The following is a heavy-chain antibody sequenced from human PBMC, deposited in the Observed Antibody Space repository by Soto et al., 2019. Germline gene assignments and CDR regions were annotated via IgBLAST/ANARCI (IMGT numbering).Heavy chain of an antibody. CDR1: GGSFSGYY. V-gene: IGHV4-34*01. J-gene: IGHJ6*02. CDR2: INHSGST. Sequence: NPSETLSLTCADYGGSFSGYYWSWIRQPPGKGLEWIGEINHSGSTNYNPSLKSRVTISVDTSKNQFSLKLSSVTAADTAVYYCARGKGGWYFYYYYGMDVWGQGTTVTVSS. CDR3: ARGKGGWYFYYYYGMDV. D-gene: IGHD6-19*01.